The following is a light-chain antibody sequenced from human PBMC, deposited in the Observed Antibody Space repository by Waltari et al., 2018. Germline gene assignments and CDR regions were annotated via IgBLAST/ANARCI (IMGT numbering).Light chain of an antibody. Sequence: QSALTQPASVSGSPGQSITISCTGTSSHIGGYDYVSWSQQHPGKAPKLFIYEVTNRPSGVSNRFSGSKSGNTASLAISGLQPEDEADYYCSSYTRRNTPSSVFGTGTQVTVL. CDR1: SSHIGGYDY. CDR2: EVT. V-gene: IGLV2-14*01. CDR3: SSYTRRNTPSSV. J-gene: IGLJ1*01.